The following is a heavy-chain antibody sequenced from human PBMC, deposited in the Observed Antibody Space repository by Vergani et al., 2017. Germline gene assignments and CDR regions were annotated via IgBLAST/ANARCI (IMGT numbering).Heavy chain of an antibody. CDR1: GFSFSTYG. D-gene: IGHD1-26*01. J-gene: IGHJ4*02. CDR2: IRYDGTTK. CDR3: VKDAGSYENFFDS. Sequence: QMQLVESGGGVVQPGGSLRLSCVASGFSFSTYGMNWVRQTPGKGLEWVAFIRYDGTTKYSADSVKGRFSISRDNSKNTLYLQMNSLRPEDTATYYCVKDAGSYENFFDSWGQGTLVTVSS. V-gene: IGHV3-30*02.